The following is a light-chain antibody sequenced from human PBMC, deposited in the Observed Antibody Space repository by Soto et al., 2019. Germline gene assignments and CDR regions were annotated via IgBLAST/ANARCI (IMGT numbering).Light chain of an antibody. V-gene: IGKV3-11*01. Sequence: EIVLTQSPATLSLSPGERATLSCRASQSVSSYLDWYQQKPGQAPRLLIYDASNRATGIPARFSGSGSGTDFTLTISSLESEDFAVYYCQQRSNWPGTFGPGTKVDIK. CDR2: DAS. CDR1: QSVSSY. CDR3: QQRSNWPGT. J-gene: IGKJ3*01.